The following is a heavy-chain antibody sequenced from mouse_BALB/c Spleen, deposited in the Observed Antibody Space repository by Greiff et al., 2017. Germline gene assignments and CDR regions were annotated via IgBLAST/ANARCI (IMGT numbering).Heavy chain of an antibody. J-gene: IGHJ1*01. Sequence: EVHLVESGGGLVQPGGSRKLSCAASGFTFSSFGMHWVRQAPEKGLEWVAYISSGSSTIYYADTVKGRFTISRDNPKNTLFLQMTSLRSEDTAMYYCARRRGEYFDVWGAGTTVTVSS. CDR2: ISSGSSTI. CDR1: GFTFSSFG. V-gene: IGHV5-17*02. CDR3: ARRRGEYFDV.